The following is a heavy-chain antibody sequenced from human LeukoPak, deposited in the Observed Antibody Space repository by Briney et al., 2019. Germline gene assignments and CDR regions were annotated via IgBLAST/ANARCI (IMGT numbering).Heavy chain of an antibody. CDR1: GGSISSYY. CDR3: ASGDNYHDSSGYYYYFDY. J-gene: IGHJ4*02. V-gene: IGHV4-59*08. CDR2: IYYSGST. Sequence: PSETLSLTCTVSGGSISSYYWSWIRQPPGKGLEWIGYIYYSGSTNYNPSLKSRVTISVDTSKNQFSLKLSSVTAADTAVYYCASGDNYHDSSGYYYYFDYWGQGPLVTVSS. D-gene: IGHD3-22*01.